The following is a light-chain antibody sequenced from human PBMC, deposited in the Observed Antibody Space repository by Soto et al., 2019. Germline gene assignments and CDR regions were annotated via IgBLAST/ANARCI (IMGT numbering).Light chain of an antibody. V-gene: IGKV1-27*01. J-gene: IGKJ2*01. CDR2: AAS. CDR3: QEYNSAPYT. CDR1: QGISNY. Sequence: DLQMTQSPSSLSASVGDRVTITCRASQGISNYLAWYQQKPGKVPKLQIYAASTLQSGVPPRFSGSRSGTDFTLTISSLQPEDVATYYCQEYNSAPYTFGQGTKLDIK.